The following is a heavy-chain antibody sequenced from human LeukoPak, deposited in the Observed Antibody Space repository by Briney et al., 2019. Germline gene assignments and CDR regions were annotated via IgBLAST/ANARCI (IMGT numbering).Heavy chain of an antibody. CDR3: ARGIVVVPAAMVSYYYYYMDV. D-gene: IGHD2-2*01. V-gene: IGHV1-69*13. CDR1: GGTFSSYA. CDR2: IIPIFGTA. J-gene: IGHJ6*03. Sequence: ASVKVSCKASGGTFSSYAISWVRQAPGQGLEWMGGIIPIFGTANYAQKFQGRVTITADESTSTAYMELSSLRSEDTAVYYCARGIVVVPAAMVSYYYYYMDVWGKGTTVTISS.